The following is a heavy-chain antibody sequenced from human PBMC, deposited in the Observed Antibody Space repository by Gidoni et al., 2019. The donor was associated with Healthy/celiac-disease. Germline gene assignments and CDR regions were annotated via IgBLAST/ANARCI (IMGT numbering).Heavy chain of an antibody. D-gene: IGHD4-17*01. Sequence: QVQLQESGPGLVKPSETLSLTCTVSGGSVSSGSYYWSWIRQPPGKGLEWIGYIYYSGSTNYNPSLKSRVTISVDTSKNQFSLKLSSVTAADTAVYYCARTHDYGSGGNWFDPWGQGTLVTVSS. J-gene: IGHJ5*02. CDR3: ARTHDYGSGGNWFDP. CDR1: GGSVSSGSYY. CDR2: IYYSGST. V-gene: IGHV4-61*01.